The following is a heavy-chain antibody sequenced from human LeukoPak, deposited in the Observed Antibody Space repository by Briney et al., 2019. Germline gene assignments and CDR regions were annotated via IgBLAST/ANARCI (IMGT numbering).Heavy chain of an antibody. CDR3: ARDRSGYEDAFDI. J-gene: IGHJ3*02. D-gene: IGHD5-12*01. CDR2: ISYSGRT. V-gene: IGHV4-39*07. Sequence: WIRQPPGKGLEWIGTISYSGRTYYKSSLKSRVTISVDTSKNQFSLKLSSVTAADTAVYYCARDRSGYEDAFDIWGQGTTVTVSS.